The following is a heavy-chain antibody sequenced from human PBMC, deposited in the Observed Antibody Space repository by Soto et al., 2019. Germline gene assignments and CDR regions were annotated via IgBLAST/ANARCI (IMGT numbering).Heavy chain of an antibody. J-gene: IGHJ2*01. CDR2: VSGGDGST. V-gene: IGHV3-23*01. CDR1: GFTFSTYT. D-gene: IGHD5-12*01. Sequence: EGQLLESGGGLVQPGGSLRLSCAASGFTFSTYTMHWVRQAPGKGLXXVSGVSGGDGSTYYADSLKGRFSXSRDXXKNTVDLQINSLTAEDTAVYYCTKQGYYWYFDIWGRGTLVTVSS. CDR3: TKQGYYWYFDI.